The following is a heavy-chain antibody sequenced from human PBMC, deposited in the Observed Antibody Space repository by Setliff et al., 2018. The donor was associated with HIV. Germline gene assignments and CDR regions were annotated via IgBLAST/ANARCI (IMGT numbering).Heavy chain of an antibody. D-gene: IGHD1-1*01. J-gene: IGHJ4*02. CDR3: ARDLNWAFDY. V-gene: IGHV3-48*01. CDR1: GFTFRDYS. CDR2: LGKSNSRM. Sequence: LRLSCTASGFTFRDYSINWVRQAPGKGLEWVSYLGKSNSRMTYAGSVKGRFTISGDNAKNTLYLQMNSLTSEDTAVYYCARDLNWAFDYWGQGILVTVSS.